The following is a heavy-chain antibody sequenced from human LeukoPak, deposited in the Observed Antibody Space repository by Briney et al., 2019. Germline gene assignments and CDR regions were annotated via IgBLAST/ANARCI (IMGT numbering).Heavy chain of an antibody. CDR2: ISWNSGSI. D-gene: IGHD3-22*01. CDR1: GFTFDDYA. V-gene: IGHV3-9*01. Sequence: TGGSLRLSCAASGFTFDDYAMHWVRQAPGKGLEWVSGISWNSGSIGYADSVKGRFTISRDNAKNSLYLQMNSLRAEDTAVYYCAREGGYGIDYWGQGTLVTVSS. J-gene: IGHJ4*02. CDR3: AREGGYGIDY.